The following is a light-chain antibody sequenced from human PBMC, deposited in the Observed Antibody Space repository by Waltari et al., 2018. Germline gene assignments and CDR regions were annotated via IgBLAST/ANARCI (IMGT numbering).Light chain of an antibody. CDR3: CSYAGSAISM. V-gene: IGLV2-23*02. CDR1: TSYIGNYNL. J-gene: IGLJ3*02. Sequence: QSALTHPASVSGPPGQAITISCSAITSYIGNYNLVSCYPQHPGKAPTLIIYDVNKRPSGVSNRFSGSKSGNTAVLTISGLQSADEADYYCCSYAGSAISMFGGGTK. CDR2: DVN.